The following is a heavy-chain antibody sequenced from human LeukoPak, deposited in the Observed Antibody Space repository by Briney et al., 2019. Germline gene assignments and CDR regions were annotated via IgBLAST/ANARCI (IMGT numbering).Heavy chain of an antibody. D-gene: IGHD3-22*01. CDR3: AKDRPNYYGSNGHYYKLNGDC. CDR1: GFTFSSYA. V-gene: IGHV3-23*01. CDR2: ITSSGAAT. J-gene: IGHJ4*02. Sequence: GGSLTLSCAASGFTFSSYAMSWVRQAPGKGLEWVSSITSSGAATYYADSVKGRFTISRDNPDNTLYLQMNSLRAEDTAVYYCAKDRPNYYGSNGHYYKLNGDCWGQGTLVTVSS.